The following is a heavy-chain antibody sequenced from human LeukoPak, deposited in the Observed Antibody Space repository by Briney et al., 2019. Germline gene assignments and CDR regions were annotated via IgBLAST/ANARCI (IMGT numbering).Heavy chain of an antibody. D-gene: IGHD6-19*01. CDR3: ARGGSKQVAGLNWFDP. V-gene: IGHV6-1*01. CDR1: GDSVSSNSAA. J-gene: IGHJ5*02. CDR2: TYYRSKWYN. Sequence: SQTLSLTCAISGDSVSSNSAAWNWIRQSPSRGLEWLGRTYYRSKWYNDYAVSVKSRITINPDTSKNQFSLQLNSVTPEDTAVYYCARGGSKQVAGLNWFDPWGQGTLVTVSS.